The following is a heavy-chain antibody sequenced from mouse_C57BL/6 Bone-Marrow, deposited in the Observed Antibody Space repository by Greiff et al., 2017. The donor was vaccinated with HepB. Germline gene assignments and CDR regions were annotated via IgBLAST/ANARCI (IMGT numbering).Heavy chain of an antibody. CDR3: ARYKRIYYYGSSYVYYFDY. D-gene: IGHD1-1*01. J-gene: IGHJ2*01. CDR1: GYSITSDY. Sequence: EVKLMESGPGLAKPSQTLSLTCSVTGYSITSDYWNWIRKFPGNKLEYMGYISYSGSTYYNPSLKSRISITRDTSKNQYYLQLNSVTTEDTATYYCARYKRIYYYGSSYVYYFDYWGQGTTLTVSS. CDR2: ISYSGST. V-gene: IGHV3-8*01.